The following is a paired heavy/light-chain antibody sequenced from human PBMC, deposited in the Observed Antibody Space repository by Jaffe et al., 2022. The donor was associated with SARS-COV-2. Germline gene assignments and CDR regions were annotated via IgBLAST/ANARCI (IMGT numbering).Heavy chain of an antibody. CDR3: ARGGRGHDWSAGDVWFDP. V-gene: IGHV3-53*01. Sequence: EVQLVESGGGLIQPGGSLRLSCVASGFTVSSNYMSWVRQAPGKGLEWVSVIYTGGSTYYADSVKGRFTISRDNSKNTVYLQMNSLRAEDTAVYYCARGGRGHDWSAGDVWFDPWGQGTLVTVSS. J-gene: IGHJ5*02. D-gene: IGHD3-3*01. CDR2: IYTGGST. CDR1: GFTVSSNY.
Light chain of an antibody. Sequence: DVVMTQSPLSLPVTLGQPASITCRSSQSLVYSDGNTYLNWFQQRPGQSPRRLIYKVSNRDSGVPDRFSGSGSGTDFTLRISRVEAEDVGVYYCMQGTYPYTFGQGTKLEIK. CDR3: MQGTYPYT. CDR1: QSLVYSDGNTY. J-gene: IGKJ2*01. V-gene: IGKV2-30*01. CDR2: KVS.